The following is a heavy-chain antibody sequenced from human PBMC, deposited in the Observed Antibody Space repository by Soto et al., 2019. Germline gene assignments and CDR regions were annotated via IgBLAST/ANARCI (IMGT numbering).Heavy chain of an antibody. Sequence: SETLSLTCTVSGGSISGYSWSWIRQSGGKGLEWIGRIYASGNIHFNPSLKSRVTMSVDTSKNQFSLNLMSVTAADTAVYYCARESGDNWSYEAQWGQGTKMTVYS. V-gene: IGHV4-4*07. CDR3: ARESGDNWSYEAQ. J-gene: IGHJ4*02. CDR1: GGSISGYS. CDR2: IYASGNI. D-gene: IGHD1-7*01.